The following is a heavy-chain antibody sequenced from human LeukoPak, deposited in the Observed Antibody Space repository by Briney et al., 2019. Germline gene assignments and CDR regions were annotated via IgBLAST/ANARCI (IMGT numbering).Heavy chain of an antibody. CDR2: ISSSGGSI. J-gene: IGHJ3*02. CDR1: GFTFSSYS. V-gene: IGHV3-21*01. CDR3: ARDSYWLGGTIGAFDI. Sequence: GGSLRLSCAASGFTFSSYSMNWVRQAPGRELEWVSSISSSGGSIYYADSVKGRFTISRDNAKTSLYLQINSLRAEDTALYYCARDSYWLGGTIGAFDIWGQGTMVTVSP. D-gene: IGHD3-10*01.